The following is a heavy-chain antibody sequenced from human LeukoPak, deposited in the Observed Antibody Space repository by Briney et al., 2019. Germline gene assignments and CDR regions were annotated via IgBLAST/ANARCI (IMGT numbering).Heavy chain of an antibody. V-gene: IGHV3-74*01. CDR2: IKSDGSST. CDR3: ARVGGYNSYFDY. CDR1: GFTFSRHW. J-gene: IGHJ4*02. D-gene: IGHD5-24*01. Sequence: PGGSLRLSRAAPGFTFSRHWMHWVRQAPGEGLVWVARIKSDGSSTDYADSVKGRFTISRDNAKNTLHLQMNSLRAEDTAVYFCARVGGYNSYFDYWGQGALVTVTS.